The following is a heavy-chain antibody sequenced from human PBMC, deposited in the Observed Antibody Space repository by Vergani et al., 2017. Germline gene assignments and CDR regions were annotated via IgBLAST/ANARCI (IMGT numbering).Heavy chain of an antibody. V-gene: IGHV3-23*04. D-gene: IGHD1-1*01. CDR2: ISGSGGST. CDR1: GFTFSRYA. Sequence: EVQLVESGGGLVQPGGSLRLSCAASGFTFSRYAMSWVRQAPGKGLVWVSAISGSGGSTYYADSVKGRFTISRDNYKNTLYLQMNSLRAADTAVYYCAKDKFAGTTDLDDDWGQGTLVTVSS. J-gene: IGHJ4*02. CDR3: AKDKFAGTTDLDDD.